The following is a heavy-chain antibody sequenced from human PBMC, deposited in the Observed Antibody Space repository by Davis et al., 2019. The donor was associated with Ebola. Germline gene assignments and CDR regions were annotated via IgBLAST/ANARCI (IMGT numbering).Heavy chain of an antibody. CDR2: ISYDGSNK. V-gene: IGHV3-30*04. J-gene: IGHJ4*02. CDR1: GFTFSSYA. CDR3: AREFGYRYGNLLNPFDY. Sequence: GESLKISCAASGFTFSSYAMHWVRQAPGKGLEWVAVISYDGSNKYYADSVKGRFTISRDNSKNTLYLQMNSLRAEDTAVYYCAREFGYRYGNLLNPFDYWGQGTLVTVSS. D-gene: IGHD5-18*01.